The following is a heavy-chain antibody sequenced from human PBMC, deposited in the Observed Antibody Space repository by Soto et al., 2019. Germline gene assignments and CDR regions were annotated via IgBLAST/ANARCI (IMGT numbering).Heavy chain of an antibody. V-gene: IGHV1-46*03. Sequence: ASVKVSCKAPGDTFTSYYLNWVRQAPGQGLEWMGVINPHGGSTQYAQKFQGRITMTRDTSRSTVYMELSSLRSDDTDIYYCARSSGGNFGIIIEGSNWFDPWGQGTLVTVSS. CDR3: ARSSGGNFGIIIEGSNWFDP. CDR2: INPHGGST. CDR1: GDTFTSYY. D-gene: IGHD3-3*01. J-gene: IGHJ5*02.